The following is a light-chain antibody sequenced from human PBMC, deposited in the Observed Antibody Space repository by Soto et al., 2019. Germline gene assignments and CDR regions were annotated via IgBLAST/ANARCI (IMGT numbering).Light chain of an antibody. CDR2: GAS. V-gene: IGKV3-20*01. CDR1: QSVSSSY. CDR3: QQYGSSQTT. Sequence: EIVLTQSPGTLSLSPGERATLSCRASQSVSSSYLAWYQQKPGQAPRLLIYGASSRATGIPDRFSGSGSGTDFTSTISSLEAEDVAVYYCQQYGSSQTTFGQVTRLEIK. J-gene: IGKJ5*01.